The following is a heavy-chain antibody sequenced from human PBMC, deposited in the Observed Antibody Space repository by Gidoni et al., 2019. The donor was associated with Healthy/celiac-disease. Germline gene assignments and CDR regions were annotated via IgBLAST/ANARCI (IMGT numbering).Heavy chain of an antibody. CDR3: ARDLWLGAFDI. CDR2: INSDGSST. D-gene: IGHD6-19*01. J-gene: IGHJ3*02. V-gene: IGHV3-74*01. Sequence: EVQLVESGGGLVQPGGSLSLPCAASGFPFSSYWMHWVRQAPGKGLVWVSRINSDGSSTSYADSVKGRFTISRDNAKNTLYLQMNSLRAEDTAVYYCARDLWLGAFDIWGQGTMVTVSS. CDR1: GFPFSSYW.